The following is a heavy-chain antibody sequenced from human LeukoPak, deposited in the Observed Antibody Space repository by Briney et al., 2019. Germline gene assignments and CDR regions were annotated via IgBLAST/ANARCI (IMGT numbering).Heavy chain of an antibody. D-gene: IGHD5-18*01. CDR1: GGSFSGYY. Sequence: SETLSLTCAVYGGSFSGYYWSWIRQPPGKGLEWIGEINHSGSTNYNPSLKSRVTISVDTSKNQFSLKLSSVTAADTAVHYCARGDSYGYLTANYFDYWGQGTLVTVSS. CDR3: ARGDSYGYLTANYFDY. V-gene: IGHV4-34*01. CDR2: INHSGST. J-gene: IGHJ4*02.